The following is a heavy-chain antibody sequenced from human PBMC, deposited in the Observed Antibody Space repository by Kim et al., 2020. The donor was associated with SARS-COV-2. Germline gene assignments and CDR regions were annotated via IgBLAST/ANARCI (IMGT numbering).Heavy chain of an antibody. CDR3: ARTTKGATWLDY. CDR2: T. D-gene: IGHD1-1*01. V-gene: IGHV1-3*01. J-gene: IGHJ4*02. Sequence: TKNSQKSQGRVTITRNTSASTAYMELSSLRSEDTAVYYCARTTKGATWLDYWGQGTLVTVSS.